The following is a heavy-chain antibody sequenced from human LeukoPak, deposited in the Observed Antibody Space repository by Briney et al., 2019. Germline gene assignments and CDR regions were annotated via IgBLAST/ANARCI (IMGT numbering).Heavy chain of an antibody. Sequence: ASVKVSCKASGYTFTSYCMHWVRQAPGQGLEWMGIINPSDGSTTDTEKLQGRVTMTRDTSTSTLYMEVSSLRSEDTAVYYCAREMGATAGAHFDYWGQGTLVTVSS. V-gene: IGHV1-46*04. CDR1: GYTFTSYC. CDR2: INPSDGST. J-gene: IGHJ4*02. CDR3: AREMGATAGAHFDY. D-gene: IGHD6-13*01.